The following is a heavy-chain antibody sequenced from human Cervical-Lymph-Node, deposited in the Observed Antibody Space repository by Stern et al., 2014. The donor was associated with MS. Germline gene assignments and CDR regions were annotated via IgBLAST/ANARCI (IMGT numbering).Heavy chain of an antibody. V-gene: IGHV3-74*02. CDR2: INYDGSRI. CDR3: ARAYAGNRNFDY. J-gene: IGHJ4*02. D-gene: IGHD4-23*01. CDR1: GFTFSSYW. Sequence: EVQLVESGGGLVQPGGSLRLSCAASGFTFSSYWMHWVRQAPGKGLVWVSRINYDGSRIAYADYVKGRFTISRVNAKNMLYLQMSSLGAEDTAVYHCARAYAGNRNFDYWGQGALVTVSS.